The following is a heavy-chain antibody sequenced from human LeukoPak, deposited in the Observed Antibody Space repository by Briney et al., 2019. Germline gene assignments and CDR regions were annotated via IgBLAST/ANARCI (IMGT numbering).Heavy chain of an antibody. CDR3: ARDGLQQSYYCGLDI. D-gene: IGHD3/OR15-3a*01. Sequence: SETLSLTCTVSGGSITNYYWSWIRQPAGKGLEWLGRIFSSGSSNYNPSPKNRVTLSVDTSKNQFSLNLSSVTAADTAVYYCARDGLQQSYYCGLDIWGQGTTVTVSS. CDR1: GGSITNYY. CDR2: IFSSGSS. V-gene: IGHV4-4*07. J-gene: IGHJ6*02.